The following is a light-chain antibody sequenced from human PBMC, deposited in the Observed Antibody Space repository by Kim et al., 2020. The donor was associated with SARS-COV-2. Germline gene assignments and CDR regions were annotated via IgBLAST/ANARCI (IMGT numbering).Light chain of an antibody. V-gene: IGLV2-14*01. CDR3: SSYTSSSTWV. CDR2: DVS. CDR1: SSDVGGYNY. Sequence: QSALTQPAPVSGSPGQSITISCTGTSSDVGGYNYVSWYQQHPGKAPKLMIYDVSRRPSGVSSHFSGSKSGNTASLTISGLQAEDEADYYCSSYTSSSTWVFGGRTQLSVL. J-gene: IGLJ3*02.